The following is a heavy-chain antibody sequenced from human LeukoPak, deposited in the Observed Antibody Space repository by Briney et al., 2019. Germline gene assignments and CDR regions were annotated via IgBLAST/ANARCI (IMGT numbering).Heavy chain of an antibody. Sequence: GASVKVSCKASGYTFTGYYMHWVRQAPGQGLEWMGWINPNSGGTNYAQKFQGRVTMTRDTSISTAYMELSRLRSDDTAVYYCARDYYDILTGYLSPEGIDYWGQGTLVTVSS. D-gene: IGHD3-9*01. CDR2: INPNSGGT. CDR3: ARDYYDILTGYLSPEGIDY. J-gene: IGHJ4*02. CDR1: GYTFTGYY. V-gene: IGHV1-2*02.